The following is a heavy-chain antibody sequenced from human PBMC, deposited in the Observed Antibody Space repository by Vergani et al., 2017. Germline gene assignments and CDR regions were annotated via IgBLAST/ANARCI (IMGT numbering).Heavy chain of an antibody. V-gene: IGHV4-39*01. Sequence: QLQLQESGPGLVKPSETLSLTCTVSGDSISQSSYYWGWIRQPPGKGLEWIGSIYYSGSTSYNPSHKSRVTISVDTSKNQFSLKLRSVTAADTAVYYCARVVSYFDILTGYYKGPRYYFDYWGQGTLVTVSS. CDR3: ARVVSYFDILTGYYKGPRYYFDY. CDR2: IYYSGST. J-gene: IGHJ4*02. CDR1: GDSISQSSYY. D-gene: IGHD3-9*01.